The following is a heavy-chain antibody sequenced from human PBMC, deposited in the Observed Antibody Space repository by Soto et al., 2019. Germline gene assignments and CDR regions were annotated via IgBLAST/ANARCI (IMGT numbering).Heavy chain of an antibody. D-gene: IGHD6-13*01. CDR2: ISAYNGNT. Sequence: ASVKVSCKASGYTFTSYGISWVRQAPGQGLEWMGWISAYNGNTNYAQKLQGRVTMTTDTSTSTAYMELRSLRSDDTAVYYCGRVGGQQLVNYMDVWGKGTTVTVSS. J-gene: IGHJ6*03. CDR1: GYTFTSYG. CDR3: GRVGGQQLVNYMDV. V-gene: IGHV1-18*01.